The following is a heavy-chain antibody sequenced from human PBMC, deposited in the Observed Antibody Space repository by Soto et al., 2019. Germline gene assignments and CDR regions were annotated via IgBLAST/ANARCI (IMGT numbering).Heavy chain of an antibody. J-gene: IGHJ2*01. CDR2: IIPILGIA. D-gene: IGHD2-2*01. Sequence: QVQLVQSGAEVKKPGSSVKVSCKASGGTFSSYTISWVRQAPGQGLEWMGRIIPILGIANYAQKFQGRVTITADKSTSTDYMELSSLRSEDTAVYYCARDGGGVVVPAADWYFDLWGRGTLVTVSS. V-gene: IGHV1-69*08. CDR1: GGTFSSYT. CDR3: ARDGGGVVVPAADWYFDL.